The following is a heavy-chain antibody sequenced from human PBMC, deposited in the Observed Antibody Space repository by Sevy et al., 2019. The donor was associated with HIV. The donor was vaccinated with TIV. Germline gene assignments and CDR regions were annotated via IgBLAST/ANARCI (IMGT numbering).Heavy chain of an antibody. J-gene: IGHJ4*02. D-gene: IGHD6-13*01. V-gene: IGHV3-21*01. CDR2: ISGLSNYI. CDR3: ARGGSSWPYFDY. CDR1: AFTFSSYP. Sequence: GGSLRLSCAASAFTFSSYPMNWVRQAPGKGLEWVSYISGLSNYIYYADSVKGRFTISRDNAKNSLYLQMNSPRVEDTAVYYCARGGSSWPYFDYWGQGTLVTVSS.